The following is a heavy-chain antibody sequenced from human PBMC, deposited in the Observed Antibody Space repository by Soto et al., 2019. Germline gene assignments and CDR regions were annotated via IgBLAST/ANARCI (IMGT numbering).Heavy chain of an antibody. CDR3: DSSPLYGMDV. Sequence: SETLSLTCSVSGGSIGSGYYYWSWIRQPPGKGLEGIGNIYSSGNTYYIPSLKSRLIISIDTSKTRFPLKGVSVPAAETAVYYWDSSPLYGMDVWGQGTTVTVSS. D-gene: IGHD3-16*02. CDR2: IYSSGNT. CDR1: GGSIGSGYYY. V-gene: IGHV4-30-4*01. J-gene: IGHJ6*02.